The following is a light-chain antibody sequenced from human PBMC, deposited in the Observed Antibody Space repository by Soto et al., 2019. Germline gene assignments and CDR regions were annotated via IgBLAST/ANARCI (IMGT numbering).Light chain of an antibody. J-gene: IGKJ2*01. Sequence: SVLTHSPGTLSLSPGERATLSCRASQSVTSEYLAWYQQKPGQPARLLIYGAFNRATAITDRDSGSGSATDFTRTISRVDPEDFAVYYGQQYGSSPYTFGQGNRLDI. CDR3: QQYGSSPYT. V-gene: IGKV3-20*01. CDR1: QSVTSEY. CDR2: GAF.